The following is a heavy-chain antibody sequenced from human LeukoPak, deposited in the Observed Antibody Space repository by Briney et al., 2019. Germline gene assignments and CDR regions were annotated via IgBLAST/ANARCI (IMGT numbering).Heavy chain of an antibody. CDR2: INHSGST. V-gene: IGHV4-34*01. J-gene: IGHJ4*02. D-gene: IGHD6-6*01. Sequence: SETLSLTCAVYGGSFSGYYWSWIRQPPGKGLEWIGEINHSGSTNYNPSLKSRVTISVDTSKNQFSLKLSSVTAADTAVYYCVSSSPQGGYWGQGTLVTVSS. CDR1: GGSFSGYY. CDR3: VSSSPQGGY.